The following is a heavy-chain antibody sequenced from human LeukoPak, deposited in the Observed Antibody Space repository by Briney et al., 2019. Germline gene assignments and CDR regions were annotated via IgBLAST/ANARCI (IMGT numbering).Heavy chain of an antibody. Sequence: GASVKISCTASGYTFTSYDITWVRQATGQGLEWMGWMNPNSVNTGYAQKIQGRITITRKTSISTAYMELSSLRSEDTAVYYCARGHSSSWYRGYYYYMDVWGKGTTVTVSS. V-gene: IGHV1-8*03. J-gene: IGHJ6*03. CDR2: MNPNSVNT. D-gene: IGHD6-13*01. CDR1: GYTFTSYD. CDR3: ARGHSSSWYRGYYYYMDV.